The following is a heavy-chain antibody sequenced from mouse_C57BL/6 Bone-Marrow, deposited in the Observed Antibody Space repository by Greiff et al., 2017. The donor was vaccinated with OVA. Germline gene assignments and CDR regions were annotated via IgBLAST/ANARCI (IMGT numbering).Heavy chain of an antibody. CDR2: ISNGGGST. D-gene: IGHD3-2*02. V-gene: IGHV5-12*01. Sequence: EVQLVESGGGLVQPGGSLKLSCAASGFTFSDYYMYWVRQTPEKRLEWVAYISNGGGSTYYPDTVKGRFTISRDNAKNTLYLQMSRLKSDDTAMYYCARHASSGGFAYWGQGTLVTVSA. CDR1: GFTFSDYY. CDR3: ARHASSGGFAY. J-gene: IGHJ3*01.